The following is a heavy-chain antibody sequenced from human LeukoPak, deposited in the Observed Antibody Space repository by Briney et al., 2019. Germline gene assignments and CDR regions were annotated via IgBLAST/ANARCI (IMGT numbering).Heavy chain of an antibody. D-gene: IGHD1-7*01. CDR3: ARDMESITGTTVGGDY. CDR2: ISYDGSNK. Sequence: GGSLRLSCAASGFTFSSYAMHWVRQAPGKGLEWVAVISYDGSNKYYADSVKGRFTISRDNSKNTLYLQMNSLRAEDTAVYYCARDMESITGTTVGGDYWGQGTLVTVSS. V-gene: IGHV3-30-3*01. CDR1: GFTFSSYA. J-gene: IGHJ4*02.